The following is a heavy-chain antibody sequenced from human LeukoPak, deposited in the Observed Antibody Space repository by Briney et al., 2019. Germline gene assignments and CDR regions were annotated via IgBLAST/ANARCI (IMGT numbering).Heavy chain of an antibody. CDR1: GFTFSSYT. J-gene: IGHJ4*02. D-gene: IGHD2-15*01. Sequence: GGSLRLSCAASGFTFSSYTMNWVRQAPGKGLEWVSGISWNSGSIGYADSVKGRFTISRDNAKNSLYLQMNSLRAEDTALYYCALDAAGGWGQGTLVTVSS. V-gene: IGHV3-9*01. CDR3: ALDAAGG. CDR2: ISWNSGSI.